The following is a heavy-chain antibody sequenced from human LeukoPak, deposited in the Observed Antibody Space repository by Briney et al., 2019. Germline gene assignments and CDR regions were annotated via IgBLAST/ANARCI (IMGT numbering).Heavy chain of an antibody. D-gene: IGHD5-12*01. CDR1: GGSFSGYY. CDR3: ALLGGSGYDYRPFDY. J-gene: IGHJ4*02. CDR2: INHSGST. V-gene: IGHV4-34*01. Sequence: SETLSLTCAVYGGSFSGYYWSWIRQPPGKGLEWIGEINHSGSTNYNPSLKSRVTISVDTFKNQFSLKLSSVTAADTAVYYCALLGGSGYDYRPFDYWGQGTLVTVSS.